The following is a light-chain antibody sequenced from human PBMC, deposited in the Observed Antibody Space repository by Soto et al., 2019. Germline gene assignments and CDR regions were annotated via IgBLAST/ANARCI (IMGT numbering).Light chain of an antibody. CDR3: AAWDDGLSGVV. V-gene: IGLV1-47*01. CDR2: RNN. Sequence: QSVLTQPPSAPGTPGQRVTISCSGSSSNIGSNYAYWYQQLPGTAPKLLIYRNNQRPSGVPDRFSGSKSGTSASLAISGLRSEDEADYYCAAWDDGLSGVVFGGGTKLTVL. CDR1: SSNIGSNY. J-gene: IGLJ2*01.